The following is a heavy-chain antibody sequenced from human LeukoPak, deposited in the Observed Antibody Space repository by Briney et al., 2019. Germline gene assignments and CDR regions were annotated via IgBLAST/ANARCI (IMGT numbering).Heavy chain of an antibody. CDR2: IIPFLGIA. J-gene: IGHJ4*02. Sequence: ASVKVSCKASGGTFSSYAISWVRQAPGQGLEWKGRIIPFLGIANYAQKFQGRVTITADKSTSTAYMELSSLRSEDTAVYYCARDTYYYDSSHYIDYWGEGTLVTVSS. D-gene: IGHD3-22*01. CDR1: GGTFSSYA. V-gene: IGHV1-69*04. CDR3: ARDTYYYDSSHYIDY.